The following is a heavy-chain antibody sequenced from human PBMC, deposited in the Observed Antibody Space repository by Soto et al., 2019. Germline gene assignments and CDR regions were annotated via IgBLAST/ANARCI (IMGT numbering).Heavy chain of an antibody. V-gene: IGHV3-30-3*01. CDR2: ISYAGNDN. CDR1: GFTLSSYV. Sequence: QVQLVESGGGVVQPGRSLRLSCAASGFTLSSYVMHWVRQAPGKGLEWVARISYAGNDNYYADSVKGRFTISRDNSKNTLYLHMPSLRADDTAVYYCARDRQQWLEPAGGALPFWGQGTMVIVSS. J-gene: IGHJ3*01. D-gene: IGHD6-19*01. CDR3: ARDRQQWLEPAGGALPF.